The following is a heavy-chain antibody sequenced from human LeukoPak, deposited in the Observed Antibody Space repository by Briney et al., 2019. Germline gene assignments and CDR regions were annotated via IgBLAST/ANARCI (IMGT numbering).Heavy chain of an antibody. J-gene: IGHJ6*03. V-gene: IGHV1-46*01. CDR1: GYTLTSYY. CDR2: INPSGGST. CDR3: AKSEMYCYGGICYPFYYMDV. Sequence: ASVKVSCKASGYTLTSYYMHWVRQAPGQGLEWMGIINPSGGSTSYAQKFQGRVTMTRDMSTSTVYMELSSLRSEDTAVYYCAKSEMYCYGGICYPFYYMDVWGKGTTVTVSS. D-gene: IGHD2-15*01.